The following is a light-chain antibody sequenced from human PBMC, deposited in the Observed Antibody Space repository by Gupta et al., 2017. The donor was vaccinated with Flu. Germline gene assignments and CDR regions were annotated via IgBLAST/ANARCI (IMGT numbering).Light chain of an antibody. J-gene: IGKJ5*01. Sequence: EIVLTQSPATLSLSPGERATPSCRASQSVSNYLAWFQQKPGQAPRLLIYDASKRATGIPGRVSGSGSGTDFTLTISSLEPEDFAVYYCQQRSNWPSTFGQGTRLEIK. V-gene: IGKV3-11*01. CDR3: QQRSNWPST. CDR2: DAS. CDR1: QSVSNY.